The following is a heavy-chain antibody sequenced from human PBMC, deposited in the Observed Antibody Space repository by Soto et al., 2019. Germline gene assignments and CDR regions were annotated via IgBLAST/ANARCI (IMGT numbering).Heavy chain of an antibody. CDR1: GFTFISYA. J-gene: IGHJ4*02. D-gene: IGHD6-19*01. CDR2: ISYDGSNK. V-gene: IGHV3-30-3*01. CDR3: ARLGPGGIAVSYYFDY. Sequence: WGSLRLSCAASGFTFISYAIHFFRHSPFKGPEWVAVISYDGSNKYYADSVKGRFTISRDNSKNTLYLQMNSLRAEDTAVYYCARLGPGGIAVSYYFDYWGQGTLVTVSS.